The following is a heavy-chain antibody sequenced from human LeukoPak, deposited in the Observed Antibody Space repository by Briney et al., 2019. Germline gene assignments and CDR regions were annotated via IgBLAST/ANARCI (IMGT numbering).Heavy chain of an antibody. CDR1: GFTFSSYT. D-gene: IGHD3-3*01. J-gene: IGHJ4*02. V-gene: IGHV3-21*01. CDR3: ARDELWSGSAVGY. CDR2: ISSSSSYI. Sequence: GGSLRLSCAASGFTFSSYTMNWVRQAPGKGLEWVSSISSSSSYIYYADSVKGRFTISRDNAKNSLYLQMNSLRAEDTAVYYCARDELWSGSAVGYWGQGTLVTVSS.